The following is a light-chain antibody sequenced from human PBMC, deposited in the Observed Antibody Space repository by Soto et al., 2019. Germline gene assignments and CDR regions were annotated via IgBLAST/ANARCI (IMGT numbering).Light chain of an antibody. J-gene: IGKJ1*01. V-gene: IGKV3D-15*01. CDR3: QQCNSYSRT. CDR1: QSVSSN. CDR2: GAS. Sequence: IRMTQSPATLSSSPGERATLACRASQSVSSNLAWYQQKPGQAPRLLIYGASTRATGIPARFSGSGSGTEFTLTISSLQPDDFATYYCQQCNSYSRTFGQGTKVDIK.